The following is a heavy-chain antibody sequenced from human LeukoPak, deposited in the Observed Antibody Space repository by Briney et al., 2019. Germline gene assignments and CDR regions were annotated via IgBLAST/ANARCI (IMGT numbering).Heavy chain of an antibody. CDR1: GGTFSIYA. Sequence: GASVKVSFKASGGTFSIYAISWVRQAPGQGLEWMGRIIPILGIPNYAQKFQGRVTITADKSTTTAYMELSSLRSEDTAVYYCARVSYYDSSGYPEYFHHWGQGTLVTVSS. V-gene: IGHV1-69*04. J-gene: IGHJ1*01. CDR2: IIPILGIP. CDR3: ARVSYYDSSGYPEYFHH. D-gene: IGHD3-22*01.